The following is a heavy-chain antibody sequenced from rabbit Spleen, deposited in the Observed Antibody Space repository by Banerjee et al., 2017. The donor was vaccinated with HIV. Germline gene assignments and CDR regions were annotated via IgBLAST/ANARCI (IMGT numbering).Heavy chain of an antibody. CDR1: GFSLSSNYL. CDR3: ARSAYNDGRYWNL. J-gene: IGHJ4*01. CDR2: INTVNGRA. D-gene: IGHD5-1*01. V-gene: IGHV1S45*01. Sequence: QEQLEESGGGLFQPGGSLTLTCKASGFSLSSNYLMCWVRQAPGKGLEWIACINTVNGRADYPSWVNGRLTISKTSSTTVTLQMTSLTAADTATYFCARSAYNDGRYWNLWGPGTLVTVS.